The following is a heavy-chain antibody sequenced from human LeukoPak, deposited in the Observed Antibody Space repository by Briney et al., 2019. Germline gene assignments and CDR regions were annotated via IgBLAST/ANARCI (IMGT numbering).Heavy chain of an antibody. V-gene: IGHV4-59*01. J-gene: IGHJ3*02. Sequence: SETLSLTCTVSGGSISSYSWSWIRQPPGKGLEWIGYIYYSGSTNYNPSLKSRVTISVDTSKNQFSLKLSSVTAADTAVYYCARDGGSIAVAGTPYAFDIWGQGTMVTVSS. D-gene: IGHD6-19*01. CDR1: GGSISSYS. CDR2: IYYSGST. CDR3: ARDGGSIAVAGTPYAFDI.